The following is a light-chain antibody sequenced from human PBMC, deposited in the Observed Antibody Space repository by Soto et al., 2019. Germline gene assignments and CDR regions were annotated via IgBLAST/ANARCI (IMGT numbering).Light chain of an antibody. CDR1: QGISNC. J-gene: IGKJ5*01. V-gene: IGKV1-27*01. CDR3: QKYSSVIT. CDR2: AAS. Sequence: DIQMTQSPSSLSASVGDRVTITCRASQGISNCLAWYQQKPAKVPKLLISAASTLQSGVPSRFSGSGSGTDFTLTITSIQPEYVATYYCQKYSSVITFGQGTRLEI.